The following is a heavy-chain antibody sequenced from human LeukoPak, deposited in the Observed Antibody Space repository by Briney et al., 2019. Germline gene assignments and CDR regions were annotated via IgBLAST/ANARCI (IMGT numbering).Heavy chain of an antibody. J-gene: IGHJ4*02. CDR2: IYSSGST. CDR1: GGSINSYY. CDR3: ARGGKATVVTM. Sequence: SETLSLTCTVSGGSINSYYWSWIRQPAGKGLEWSGRIYSSGSTNYNPSLKSRVSMSVDTSKNQFSLKLTSVTAADTAVYYCARGGKATVVTMWGQGILVTVSS. D-gene: IGHD4-23*01. V-gene: IGHV4-4*07.